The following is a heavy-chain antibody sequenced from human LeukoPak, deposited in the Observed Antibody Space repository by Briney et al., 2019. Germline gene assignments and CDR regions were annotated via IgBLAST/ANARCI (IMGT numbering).Heavy chain of an antibody. CDR3: ARDPADYGDLDFDY. J-gene: IGHJ4*02. CDR2: ISGSGGST. V-gene: IGHV3-23*01. Sequence: PGGSLRLSCAASGFTFSSYAMSWIRQAPGKGLEWVSAISGSGGSTYYADSVKGRFTISRDNAKNSLYLQMNSLRAEDTAVYYCARDPADYGDLDFDYWGQGTLVTVSS. CDR1: GFTFSSYA. D-gene: IGHD4-17*01.